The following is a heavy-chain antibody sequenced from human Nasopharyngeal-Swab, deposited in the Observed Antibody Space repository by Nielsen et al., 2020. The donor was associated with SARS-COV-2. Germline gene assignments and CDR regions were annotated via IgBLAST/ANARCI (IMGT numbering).Heavy chain of an antibody. CDR2: IIPILGIA. CDR1: GGTFSSYA. J-gene: IGHJ6*02. V-gene: IGHV1-69*04. D-gene: IGHD6-19*01. CDR3: ARMEAVSYGGLDV. Sequence: SVKVSCKASGGTFSSYAISWVRQAPGQGLEWMGRIIPILGIANYAQKFQGRVTITADKSTSTAYMELSSLRSADTAVYYCARMEAVSYGGLDVWGQGTTVTVSS.